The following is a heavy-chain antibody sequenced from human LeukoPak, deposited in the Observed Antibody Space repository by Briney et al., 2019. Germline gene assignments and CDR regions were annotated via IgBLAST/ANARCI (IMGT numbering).Heavy chain of an antibody. D-gene: IGHD6-13*01. CDR3: AKDSRPYSSSWYNWFDP. CDR2: ISKNTVDT. J-gene: IGHJ5*02. V-gene: IGHV3-23*01. Sequence: GGSLRLSCTGSGFIFSRYAVSWVRQAPGKGLEWVSAISKNTVDTYYADSVKGRLTISRDNSKNTLYLQMNSLRAEDTAVYYCAKDSRPYSSSWYNWFDPWGQGTLVTVSS. CDR1: GFIFSRYA.